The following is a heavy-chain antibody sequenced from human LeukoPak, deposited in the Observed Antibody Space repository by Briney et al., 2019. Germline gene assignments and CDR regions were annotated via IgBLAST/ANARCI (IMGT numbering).Heavy chain of an antibody. D-gene: IGHD3-10*01. Sequence: PSETLSLTCTVSGFSISSGYYWGWLRQPPGKGLEWIGSFYHSGNTYYNPSLKSRVTISVDTSKNQFSLKLTSVTAADTALYYCARGDGHITMVRGAIPYFDYWGQGTLVTVPS. CDR3: ARGDGHITMVRGAIPYFDY. CDR1: GFSISSGYY. CDR2: FYHSGNT. V-gene: IGHV4-38-2*02. J-gene: IGHJ4*02.